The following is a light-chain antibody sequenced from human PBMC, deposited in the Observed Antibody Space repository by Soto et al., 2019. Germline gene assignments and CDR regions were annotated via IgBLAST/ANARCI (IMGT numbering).Light chain of an antibody. Sequence: EIVFTQSPGTLSLSPGPRATLSCRASQSVNGTFLAWYQQKPGQAPRLLIYAASSRATGIPDRFSGSGSGTDFTLTISRLEPEDFAVYYCQQYGSSPQTFGQGTKVDI. CDR3: QQYGSSPQT. V-gene: IGKV3-20*01. CDR1: QSVNGTF. CDR2: AAS. J-gene: IGKJ1*01.